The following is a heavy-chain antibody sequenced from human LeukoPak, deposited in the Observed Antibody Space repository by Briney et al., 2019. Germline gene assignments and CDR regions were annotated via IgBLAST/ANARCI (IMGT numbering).Heavy chain of an antibody. V-gene: IGHV1-8*03. D-gene: IGHD6-19*01. Sequence: VXVSXKASGYTFTSYDINWVRQATGQGXEWMGWMNPNSGNTGYAQKFQGRVTITRNTSISTAYMELSSLRSEDTAVYYCARAAVAFDAFDIWGQGTMVTVSS. CDR1: GYTFTSYD. CDR3: ARAAVAFDAFDI. CDR2: MNPNSGNT. J-gene: IGHJ3*02.